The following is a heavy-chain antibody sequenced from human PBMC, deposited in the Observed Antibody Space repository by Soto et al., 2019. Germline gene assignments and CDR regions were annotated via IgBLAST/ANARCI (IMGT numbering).Heavy chain of an antibody. CDR3: ARGPGVAVAGTYVEY. CDR1: GGSFSGYY. J-gene: IGHJ4*02. D-gene: IGHD6-19*01. Sequence: SETLSLTCAVYGGSFSGYYWSWIRQPPGRGLEWIGEINHSGSTNYTPSLKSRGTISVDTSKNQFPLKLSSVTAADTAVYYCARGPGVAVAGTYVEYWGQGTLVTVSS. V-gene: IGHV4-34*01. CDR2: INHSGST.